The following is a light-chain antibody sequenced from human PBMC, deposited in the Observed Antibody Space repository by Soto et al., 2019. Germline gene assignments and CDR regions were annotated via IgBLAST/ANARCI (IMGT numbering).Light chain of an antibody. CDR1: SSNIGTSS. CDR2: TTN. J-gene: IGLJ1*01. CDR3: AEWDVSLNGHV. Sequence: QSVLTQPHSASGTPGQRVTISCSGSSSNIGTSSVHWFQQLPGTAPKLLISTTNQRPSGVPERFSGSKSGTSASLAISGLQSEDEADYYCAEWDVSLNGHVFGTGTKVTVL. V-gene: IGLV1-44*01.